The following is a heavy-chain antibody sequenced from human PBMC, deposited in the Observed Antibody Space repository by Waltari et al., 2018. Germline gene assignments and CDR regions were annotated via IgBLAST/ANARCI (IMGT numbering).Heavy chain of an antibody. CDR2: IYYSGST. D-gene: IGHD5-18*01. J-gene: IGHJ6*03. Sequence: QVQLQASGPGLVKPSEPLSLTCPVSGGSISSYYWSWLRQPPGKGLEWIGYIYYSGSTNYNPSLKSRVTISVDTSKNQFSLKLSSVTAADTAVYYCASGYSNYYYMDVWGKGTTVTVSS. CDR1: GGSISSYY. V-gene: IGHV4-59*01. CDR3: ASGYSNYYYMDV.